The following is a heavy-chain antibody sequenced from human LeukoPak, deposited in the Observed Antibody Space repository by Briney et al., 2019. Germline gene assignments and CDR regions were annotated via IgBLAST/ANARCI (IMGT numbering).Heavy chain of an antibody. Sequence: PGRSLRLSCAASGFTFSSYGMHWVRQAPGKGLEWVAVISYDGSNKYYADSVKGRFTISRDNSKNTLYLQMNSLRAEDTAVYYCASLPKLGMLDYWGQGTLVTVSS. V-gene: IGHV3-30*03. J-gene: IGHJ4*02. CDR2: ISYDGSNK. CDR1: GFTFSSYG. D-gene: IGHD7-27*01. CDR3: ASLPKLGMLDY.